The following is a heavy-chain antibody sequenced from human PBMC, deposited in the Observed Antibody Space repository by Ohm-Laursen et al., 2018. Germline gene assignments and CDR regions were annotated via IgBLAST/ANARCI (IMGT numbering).Heavy chain of an antibody. J-gene: IGHJ4*02. CDR1: GYTFTGYY. Sequence: GASVKVSCKASGYTFTGYYMHWVRQAPGQGLEWMGWINPNSGGTNYAQKFQGRVTMTTDTSTSTAYMELRSLRSDDTAVYYCARIPGIAAAGTRGDWGQGTLVTVSS. CDR2: INPNSGGT. D-gene: IGHD6-13*01. V-gene: IGHV1-2*02. CDR3: ARIPGIAAAGTRGD.